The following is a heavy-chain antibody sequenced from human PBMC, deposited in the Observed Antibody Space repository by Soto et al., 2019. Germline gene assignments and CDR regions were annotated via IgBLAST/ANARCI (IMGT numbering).Heavy chain of an antibody. J-gene: IGHJ6*03. Sequence: GGSLRLSCAASGFTFSSYAMSWVRQAPGKGLEWVSAISGSGGSTYYADSVKGRFTISRDNSKNTLYLQMNSLRAEDTAVYYCAKDPAQLERLVRTGDYYMDVWGKGTTVTVSS. CDR1: GFTFSSYA. CDR2: ISGSGGST. V-gene: IGHV3-23*01. CDR3: AKDPAQLERLVRTGDYYMDV. D-gene: IGHD1-1*01.